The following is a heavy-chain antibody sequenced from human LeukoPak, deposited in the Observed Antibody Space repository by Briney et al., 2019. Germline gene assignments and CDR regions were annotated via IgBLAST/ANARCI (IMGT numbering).Heavy chain of an antibody. CDR3: ARYPGYTGTALDY. CDR2: IWYDGSNK. V-gene: IGHV3-33*01. CDR1: GFTFSSYG. D-gene: IGHD6-13*01. Sequence: PGGSLRLSCAASGFTFSSYGMHWVRQAPGKGLEWVAVIWYDGSNKYYADSVKGRFTISRDNSKNTLYLQMNSLRAEDTAVYYCARYPGYTGTALDYWGQGTLVTVSS. J-gene: IGHJ4*02.